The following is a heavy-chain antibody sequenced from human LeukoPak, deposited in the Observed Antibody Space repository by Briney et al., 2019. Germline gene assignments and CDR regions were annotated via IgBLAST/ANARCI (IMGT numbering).Heavy chain of an antibody. CDR1: GYTFTGYY. V-gene: IGHV1-2*02. CDR2: INPNSGGT. CDR3: ARDLGRRGYSGYDGHYYYGMDV. Sequence: ASVKVSCKASGYTFTGYYMHWVRQAPGQGLEWMGWINPNSGGTNYAQKFQGRVTMTRDTSISTAYMELSRLRSDDTAVYYCARDLGRRGYSGYDGHYYYGMDVWGQGTTVTVSS. J-gene: IGHJ6*02. D-gene: IGHD5-12*01.